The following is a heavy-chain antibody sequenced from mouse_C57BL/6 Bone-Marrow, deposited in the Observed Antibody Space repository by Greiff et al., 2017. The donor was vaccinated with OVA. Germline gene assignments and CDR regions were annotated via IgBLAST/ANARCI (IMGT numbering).Heavy chain of an antibody. J-gene: IGHJ2*01. V-gene: IGHV1-64*01. CDR1: GYTFTSYW. D-gene: IGHD1-1*02. Sequence: QVQLKQPGAELVKPGASVKLSCKASGYTFTSYWMHWVKQRPGQGLEWIGMIHPTSGSTNYNEKFKSKATLTVDKASSTAYMQLSSLTSEDSAVYYGARGALCLDYWGQGTTLTVSA. CDR3: ARGALCLDY. CDR2: IHPTSGST.